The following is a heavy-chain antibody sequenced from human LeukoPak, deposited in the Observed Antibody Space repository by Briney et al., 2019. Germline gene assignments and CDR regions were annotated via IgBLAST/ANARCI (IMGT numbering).Heavy chain of an antibody. Sequence: ASVKVSCKASGYTFTGYYMHWVRRAPGQGLEWMGWINPNSGDRNYAQKFQGRVTMTRDTSISTAHMELSGLTSDDTAAYYCARDLTVQATAAIVYYFDYWGQGTLVTVSS. CDR3: ARDLTVQATAAIVYYFDY. CDR1: GYTFTGYY. J-gene: IGHJ4*02. D-gene: IGHD6-25*01. CDR2: INPNSGDR. V-gene: IGHV1-2*02.